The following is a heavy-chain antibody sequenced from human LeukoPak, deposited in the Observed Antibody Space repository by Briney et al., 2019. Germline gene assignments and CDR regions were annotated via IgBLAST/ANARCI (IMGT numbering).Heavy chain of an antibody. V-gene: IGHV1-8*03. J-gene: IGHJ6*03. D-gene: IGHD3-22*01. CDR3: ARGYYDSSDLYYYYYMDV. CDR2: MNPNSGNT. Sequence: ASVKVSCKASGYTFTSYDINWVRQATGQGLEWMGWMNPNSGNTGYAQKFQGRVTITRNTSISTAYMELSSLRSEDTAVYYCARGYYDSSDLYYYYYMDVWGKGTTVTISS. CDR1: GYTFTSYD.